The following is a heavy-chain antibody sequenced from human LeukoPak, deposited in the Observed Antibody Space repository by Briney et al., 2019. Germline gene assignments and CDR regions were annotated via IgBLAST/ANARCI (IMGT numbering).Heavy chain of an antibody. V-gene: IGHV1-8*03. D-gene: IGHD3-3*01. J-gene: IGHJ5*02. CDR3: ARGGLRFGGDWFDP. CDR2: MNPNSGNT. CDR1: GYTFTDYF. Sequence: ASVKVSCKASGYTFTDYFIHWVRQAPGQGLEWMGWMNPNSGNTGYAQKFQGRVTITRNTSISTAYMELSSLRSEDTAVYYCARGGLRFGGDWFDPWGQGTLVTVSS.